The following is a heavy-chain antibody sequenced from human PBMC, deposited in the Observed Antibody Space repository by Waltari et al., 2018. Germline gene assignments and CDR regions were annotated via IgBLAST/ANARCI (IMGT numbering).Heavy chain of an antibody. CDR3: ARGTLLARSGGYSYGYDTIIQFDY. J-gene: IGHJ4*02. Sequence: QVQLQQWGAGLLKPSETLSLTCAVYGGSFSGYSWSWSRQPPGQGLEWIGETNNSGSTNYNPSLKSRVTISVDTSKNQFSLKLSSVTAADTAVYYCARGTLLARSGGYSYGYDTIIQFDYWGQGTLVTVSS. CDR1: GGSFSGYS. D-gene: IGHD5-18*01. CDR2: TNNSGST. V-gene: IGHV4-34*01.